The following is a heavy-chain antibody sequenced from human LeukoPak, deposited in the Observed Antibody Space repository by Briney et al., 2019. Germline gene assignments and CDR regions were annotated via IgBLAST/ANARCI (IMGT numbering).Heavy chain of an antibody. V-gene: IGHV4-4*07. D-gene: IGHD3-22*01. J-gene: IGHJ5*02. CDR2: IYTSGST. CDR3: ARANYYDSGGYYPGWFDP. Sequence: SETLSLTCTVSGGSISSCYWSWIRQPAGKGLEWIGRIYTSGSTNYSPSLKSRVTMSVDTSKNQFSLKLSSVTAADTAVYYCARANYYDSGGYYPGWFDPWGQGTLVTVSS. CDR1: GGSISSCY.